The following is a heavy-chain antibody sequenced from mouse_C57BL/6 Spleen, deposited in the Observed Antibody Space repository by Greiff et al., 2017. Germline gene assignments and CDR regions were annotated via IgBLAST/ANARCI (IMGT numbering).Heavy chain of an antibody. CDR2: INPSTGGT. D-gene: IGHD2-3*01. J-gene: IGHJ3*01. Sequence: VQRVESGPELVKPGASVKISCKASGYSFTGYYMNWVKQSPEKSLEWIGEINPSTGGTTYNQKFKAKATLTVDKSSSTAYMQLKCLTSEDSAVYYCARDGYHTSFAYWGQGTLVTVSA. CDR3: ARDGYHTSFAY. CDR1: GYSFTGYY. V-gene: IGHV1-42*01.